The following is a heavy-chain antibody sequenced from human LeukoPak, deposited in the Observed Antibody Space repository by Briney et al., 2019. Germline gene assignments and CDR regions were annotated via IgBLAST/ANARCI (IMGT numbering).Heavy chain of an antibody. CDR3: AKVGDSGYVFYHFDY. D-gene: IGHD5-12*01. V-gene: IGHV3-23*01. Sequence: GGSLRLSCAASGFSFSNYAMSWVRQAPGKGLEWVSFISGSGGSTYDADSVKGRFTISRDNSKNTLYLQMNSLRAEDTAVYYCAKVGDSGYVFYHFDYWGQGTLVTVSS. CDR1: GFSFSNYA. CDR2: ISGSGGST. J-gene: IGHJ4*02.